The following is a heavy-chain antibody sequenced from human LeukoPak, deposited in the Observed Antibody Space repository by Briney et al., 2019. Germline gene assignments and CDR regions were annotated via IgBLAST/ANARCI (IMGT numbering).Heavy chain of an antibody. V-gene: IGHV3-7*01. J-gene: IGHJ4*02. D-gene: IGHD2-8*01. Sequence: GGSLRLSCAASGFTFSSYAMSWVRQAPGKGLEWVANIKPDGSGKYSVDSVTGRFTISRDNAKNSLYLQMNSQRAEDTAVFYCAREMQYLANFDSWGQGTLVTVSA. CDR3: AREMQYLANFDS. CDR1: GFTFSSYA. CDR2: IKPDGSGK.